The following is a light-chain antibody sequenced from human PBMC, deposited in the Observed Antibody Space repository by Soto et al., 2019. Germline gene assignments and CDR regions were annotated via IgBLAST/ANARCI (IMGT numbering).Light chain of an antibody. CDR1: QSVSSN. J-gene: IGKJ1*01. CDR2: GAS. Sequence: EVVLTQSQVTLSVSLGERAPLXCRASQSVSSNLAWYQQKPGQAPRLLIYGASTRATGIPARFSGSGSGTEFTLTISSLQSEDFAVYYCQQYNNWPPKWTFGQGTKVDNK. CDR3: QQYNNWPPKWT. V-gene: IGKV3-15*01.